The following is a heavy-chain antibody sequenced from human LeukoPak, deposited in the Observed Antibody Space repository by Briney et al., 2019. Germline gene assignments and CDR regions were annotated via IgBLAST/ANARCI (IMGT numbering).Heavy chain of an antibody. CDR1: GFTVSNNY. J-gene: IGHJ5*02. Sequence: GGSLRLSCAASGFTVSNNYMTWVRQAAGKGLEWVSIIYGDGATHYADSVKGRFIISRDNSKNTLDLQMHSLRVEDTAVYYCAKGGAPSSRYAPWWFDPWGQGTLVTVSS. D-gene: IGHD6-13*01. CDR2: IYGDGAT. V-gene: IGHV3-66*01. CDR3: AKGGAPSSRYAPWWFDP.